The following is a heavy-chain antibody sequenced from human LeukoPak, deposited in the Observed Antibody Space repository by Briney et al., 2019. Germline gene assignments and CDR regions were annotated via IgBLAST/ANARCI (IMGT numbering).Heavy chain of an antibody. J-gene: IGHJ4*02. CDR2: IYYSGDT. D-gene: IGHD1-1*01. CDR1: GGSISSYY. CDR3: ARINWNYFDY. V-gene: IGHV4-59*08. Sequence: SETLSLTCTVSGGSISSYYWSWVRQPPGKGLEWIGYIYYSGDTNYNPSLKSRLTMSADRSRNQFSLNLNSVTAADTAVYYCARINWNYFDYWGQGILVTVSS.